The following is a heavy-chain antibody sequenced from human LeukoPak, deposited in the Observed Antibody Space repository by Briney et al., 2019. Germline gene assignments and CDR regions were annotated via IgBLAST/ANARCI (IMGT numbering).Heavy chain of an antibody. J-gene: IGHJ4*02. CDR3: ARAYTNGPFYFDY. Sequence: GGSLRLSCAASGFTFSSESMNWVRQAPGKGLEWVSSISSSSSYKYYADSVKGRFTISRDNAKNSMFMQMNSLRVEDTAVYYCARAYTNGPFYFDYWGQGVLVTVSP. V-gene: IGHV3-21*03. D-gene: IGHD2-8*01. CDR2: ISSSSSYK. CDR1: GFTFSSES.